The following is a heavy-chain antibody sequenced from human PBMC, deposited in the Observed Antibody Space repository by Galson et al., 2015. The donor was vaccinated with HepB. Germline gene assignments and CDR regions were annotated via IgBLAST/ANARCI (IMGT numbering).Heavy chain of an antibody. CDR1: GFTFSGSA. V-gene: IGHV3-73*01. CDR2: IRSKANSYAT. J-gene: IGHJ4*02. Sequence: SLRLSCAASGFTFSGSAMHWVRQASGKGLEWVGRIRSKANSYATAYAASVKGRFTISRDDSKNTAYLQMNSLKTEDTAVYYCTREDSSGWHLPDYWGQGTLVTVSS. CDR3: TREDSSGWHLPDY. D-gene: IGHD6-19*01.